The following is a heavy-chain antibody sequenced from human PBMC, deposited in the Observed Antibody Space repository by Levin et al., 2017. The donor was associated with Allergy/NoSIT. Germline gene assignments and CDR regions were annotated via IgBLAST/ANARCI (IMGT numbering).Heavy chain of an antibody. Sequence: GGSLRLSCAATGFTFSSCAMSWVRQAPGKGLEWVSVMSGSGASTYSPDSMKGRFIISRDNSKNTLFLQMNSLRAEDTAVYYCAKHTKFSSSPMDGWGQGTTVTVSS. V-gene: IGHV3-23*01. CDR3: AKHTKFSSSPMDG. CDR1: GFTFSSCA. J-gene: IGHJ6*02. CDR2: MSGSGAST. D-gene: IGHD2-2*01.